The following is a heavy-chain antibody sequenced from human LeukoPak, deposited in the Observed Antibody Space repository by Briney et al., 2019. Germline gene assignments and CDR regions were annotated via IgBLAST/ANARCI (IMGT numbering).Heavy chain of an antibody. Sequence: SETLSLTCTVSGGSISSYYWTRIRQPPGKGLEWIGYMYHYGGTNYNPSLKSRVTISIDKPKKQFSLKLISVTAADTAIYYCARVGGMTTVNNAAFDIWGQGTMVTVSS. CDR2: MYHYGGT. CDR3: ARVGGMTTVNNAAFDI. V-gene: IGHV4-59*01. J-gene: IGHJ3*02. D-gene: IGHD4-4*01. CDR1: GGSISSYY.